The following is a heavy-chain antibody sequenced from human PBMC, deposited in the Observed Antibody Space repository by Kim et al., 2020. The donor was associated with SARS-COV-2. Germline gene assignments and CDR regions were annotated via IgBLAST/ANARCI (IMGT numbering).Heavy chain of an antibody. CDR1: GFTFSDYY. D-gene: IGHD4-17*01. V-gene: IGHV3-11*01. Sequence: GGSLRLSCAASGFTFSDYYMSWIRQAPGKGLEWVSYISSSVSSSGYTIYYTDSVKGRFTISRDNAKNSLFLQMNSLRAEDTAVYYCVRWRRPTDYRGLDYWGQGTLVTVSS. CDR3: VRWRRPTDYRGLDY. CDR2: ISSSVSSSGYTI. J-gene: IGHJ4*02.